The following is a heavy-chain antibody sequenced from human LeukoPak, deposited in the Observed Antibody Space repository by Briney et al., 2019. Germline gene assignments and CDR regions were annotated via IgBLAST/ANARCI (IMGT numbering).Heavy chain of an antibody. J-gene: IGHJ4*02. CDR1: GFSISTYY. D-gene: IGHD4-23*01. CDR3: ARDVGKAY. Sequence: KASETLSLTCTVSGFSISTYYWSWFRQPAGKGLEWIGRIHSSGNTNYNPSLQSRVSLSIDTSQNQFSLRLTSLTAADTAVYFCARDVGKAYWGRGLLAIVSS. CDR2: IHSSGNT. V-gene: IGHV4-4*07.